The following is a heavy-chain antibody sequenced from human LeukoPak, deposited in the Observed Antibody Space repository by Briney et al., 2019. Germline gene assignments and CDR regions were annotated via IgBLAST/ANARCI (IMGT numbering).Heavy chain of an antibody. CDR3: ARDSQIVATITRRNCFDP. V-gene: IGHV4-34*01. J-gene: IGHJ5*02. D-gene: IGHD5-12*01. Sequence: SETLSLTCAVYGGSFSGYYWSWFRQPPGKGLEWIGEINHSGSTNYNPTLKSLVTISVDSSKNQYSLKLSSVTAADTAVYYCARDSQIVATITRRNCFDPWGQGTLVTVSS. CDR2: INHSGST. CDR1: GGSFSGYY.